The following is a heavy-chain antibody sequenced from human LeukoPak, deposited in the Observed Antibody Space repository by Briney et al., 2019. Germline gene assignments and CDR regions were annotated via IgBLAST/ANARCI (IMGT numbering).Heavy chain of an antibody. Sequence: GGSLRLSCAASGFTVSNNYMSWVRQAPGKRLEWVSVIYSGGSTYYADSVKGRFTISRENSKNTVYLQMNSLRPEDTAVHYCYQLGTFDIWGQGTMVTVSS. CDR2: IYSGGST. CDR1: GFTVSNNY. D-gene: IGHD2-2*01. J-gene: IGHJ3*02. V-gene: IGHV3-66*02. CDR3: YQLGTFDI.